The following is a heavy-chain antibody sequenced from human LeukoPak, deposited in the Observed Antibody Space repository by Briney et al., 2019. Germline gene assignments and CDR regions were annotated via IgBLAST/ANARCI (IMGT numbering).Heavy chain of an antibody. Sequence: ASVKVSCKASGYIFTSYGISWVRQAPGQGLEWMGWISAYNGNTNYAQKLQGIVTMTTDTSTSTAYMELRSLRSDDTADYYCARDPHFYDSSGYPYFDYWGQGTLVTVSS. CDR1: GYIFTSYG. V-gene: IGHV1-18*01. J-gene: IGHJ4*02. D-gene: IGHD3-22*01. CDR3: ARDPHFYDSSGYPYFDY. CDR2: ISAYNGNT.